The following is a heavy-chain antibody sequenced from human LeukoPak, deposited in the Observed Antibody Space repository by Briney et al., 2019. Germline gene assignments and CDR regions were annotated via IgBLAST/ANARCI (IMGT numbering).Heavy chain of an antibody. J-gene: IGHJ4*02. CDR3: ASGERTYYYDSSGYYYFDY. CDR2: INHSGST. Sequence: PPETLSLTCAVYGGSFSGYYWSWIRQPPGKGLEWIGEINHSGSTNYNPSLKSRVTISVDTSKNQFSLKLSSVTAADTAVYYCASGERTYYYDSSGYYYFDYWGQGTLVTVSS. CDR1: GGSFSGYY. D-gene: IGHD3-22*01. V-gene: IGHV4-34*01.